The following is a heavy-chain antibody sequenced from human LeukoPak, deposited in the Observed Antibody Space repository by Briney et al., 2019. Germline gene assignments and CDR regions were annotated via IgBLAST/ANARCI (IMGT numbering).Heavy chain of an antibody. J-gene: IGHJ4*02. CDR1: GFTFSSYS. CDR3: ARDQGHDGSYHRGGLFDY. D-gene: IGHD1-26*01. CDR2: ISSSSSTI. V-gene: IGHV3-48*01. Sequence: GGSLRLSCAASGFTFSSYSMNWVRQAPGKGLEWVSYISSSSSTIYYADSVKGRFTISRDNAKNSLYLQMNSLRAEDTAVYYCARDQGHDGSYHRGGLFDYWGQGTLVTVSS.